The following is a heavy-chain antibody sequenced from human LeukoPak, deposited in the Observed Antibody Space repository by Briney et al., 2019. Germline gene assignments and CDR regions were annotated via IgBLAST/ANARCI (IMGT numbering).Heavy chain of an antibody. D-gene: IGHD2/OR15-2a*01. CDR1: GYTFTRYH. Sequence: GASVKVSCKTSGYTFTRYHLYWVRQAPGQGLEWMGWNNPNSGGTNSAQKFKGRVTMTRDTSISTAYMELSRLTSDDTAVYYCASGSEVNSFYLYYSDYWGQGTLVTVSS. V-gene: IGHV1-2*02. J-gene: IGHJ4*02. CDR2: NNPNSGGT. CDR3: ASGSEVNSFYLYYSDY.